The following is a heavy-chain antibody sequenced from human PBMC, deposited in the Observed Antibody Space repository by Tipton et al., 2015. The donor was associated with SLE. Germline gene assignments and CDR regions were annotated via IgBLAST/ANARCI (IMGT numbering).Heavy chain of an antibody. Sequence: TLSLTCTVSGDSVKSRYWIWVRQPAGRGLEWLAYRFHDGNINYNPSLKTRLTMSVDTSRDQFSLTLNSVTAADTAVYYCARDRPGQFEGSFDYWGQGTLVTVSS. V-gene: IGHV4-59*02. CDR1: GDSVKSRY. D-gene: IGHD3-10*01. CDR2: RFHDGNI. J-gene: IGHJ4*02. CDR3: ARDRPGQFEGSFDY.